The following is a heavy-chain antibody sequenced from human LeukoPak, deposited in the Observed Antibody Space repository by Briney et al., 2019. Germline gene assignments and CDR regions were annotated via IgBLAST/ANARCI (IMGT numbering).Heavy chain of an antibody. V-gene: IGHV4-38-2*02. D-gene: IGHD3-22*01. J-gene: IGHJ4*02. CDR3: ARDGGVYDSSADY. CDR1: GYSISSGYY. CDR2: IYHSGST. Sequence: PSETLSLTCTVSGYSISSGYYWGWIRQPPGKGLEWIGSIYHSGSTYYNPSLKSRVTISVDTSKNQFSLKLSSVTAADTAVYHCARDGGVYDSSADYWGQGTLVTVSS.